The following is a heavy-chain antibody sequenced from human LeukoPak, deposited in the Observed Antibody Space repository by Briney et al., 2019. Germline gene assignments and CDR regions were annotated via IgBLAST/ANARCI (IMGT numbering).Heavy chain of an antibody. CDR2: IYYSGST. CDR3: AGLIAVAGTGFDY. Sequence: SETLSLTCAVSGVSFDDYYWSWVRQTPGKGLEWIGYIYYSGSTNYNPSLKSRVTISVDTSKNQFSLKLSSVTAADTAVYYCAGLIAVAGTGFDYWGQGTLVTVSS. D-gene: IGHD6-19*01. J-gene: IGHJ4*02. V-gene: IGHV4-59*01. CDR1: GVSFDDYY.